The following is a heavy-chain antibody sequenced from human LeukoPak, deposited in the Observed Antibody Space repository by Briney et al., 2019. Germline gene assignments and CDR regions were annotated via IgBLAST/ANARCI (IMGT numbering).Heavy chain of an antibody. CDR1: GDTFTNYY. D-gene: IGHD6-19*01. Sequence: GASVKVSCKASGDTFTNYYIHWVRQAPGQGLEWMGIINPSGGTTTYAQKFQGRVTMTRDMSISTAYMELSRLRSDDTAVYYCARDLYSSGWSNWFDPWGQGTLVTVSS. V-gene: IGHV1-46*01. CDR3: ARDLYSSGWSNWFDP. CDR2: INPSGGTT. J-gene: IGHJ5*02.